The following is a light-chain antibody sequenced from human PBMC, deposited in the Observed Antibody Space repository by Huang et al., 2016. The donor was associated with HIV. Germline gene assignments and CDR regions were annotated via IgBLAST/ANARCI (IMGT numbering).Light chain of an antibody. CDR2: EAS. V-gene: IGKV2-29*03. CDR1: QSLLHSDGKTF. CDR3: MQALHLPYT. Sequence: ETVLTQSPLSLSVVPGQPASISCKSSQSLLHSDGKTFLYWFLQKADQAPQLMIYEASSRYPTMPDRFTDSGSGTDFTLRISRVEAEDVGVYFCMQALHLPYTFGQGTRLEI. J-gene: IGKJ2*01.